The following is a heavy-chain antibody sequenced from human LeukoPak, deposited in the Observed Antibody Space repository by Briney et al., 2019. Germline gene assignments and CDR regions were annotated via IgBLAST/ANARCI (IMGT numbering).Heavy chain of an antibody. CDR1: GFTFSAYG. D-gene: IGHD6-19*01. CDR2: ISYDGSNK. Sequence: GESLRLSCAASGFTFSAYGMHWVRQAPGKGLEWVAIISYDGSNKYYPDSVKGRFTISRDDSKNTLYLQMNSLRTEDTAVYYCAKELTRPNRPVAGLNYWGQGTLVTVSS. CDR3: AKELTRPNRPVAGLNY. V-gene: IGHV3-30*18. J-gene: IGHJ4*02.